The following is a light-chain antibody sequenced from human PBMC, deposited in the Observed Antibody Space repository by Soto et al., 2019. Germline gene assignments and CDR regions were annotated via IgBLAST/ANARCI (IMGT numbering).Light chain of an antibody. Sequence: ETVMTQSPATLSVSPGERATLSCRASQTIRSTLAWFQQKPGQAPRLLIYDASTRANGIPATFRGSGSGTEFTLTISSLQSEDFAVYDCQQYDNWPRTLGQGTKVEIK. CDR1: QTIRST. V-gene: IGKV3-15*01. J-gene: IGKJ1*01. CDR2: DAS. CDR3: QQYDNWPRT.